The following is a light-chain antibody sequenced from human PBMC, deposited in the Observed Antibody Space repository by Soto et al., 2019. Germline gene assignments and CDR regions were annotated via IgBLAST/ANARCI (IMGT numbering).Light chain of an antibody. Sequence: DIQMTQSPSTLSASVGDRDTVTCRASQNIRRRLAWFQQKPGKAPKLLIYKASTLKSGVPSRFSGSGSGTEFTLTISSLQPDDFATYYCQHYNSYSEAFGQGTKVDIK. CDR1: QNIRRR. CDR2: KAS. CDR3: QHYNSYSEA. J-gene: IGKJ1*01. V-gene: IGKV1-5*03.